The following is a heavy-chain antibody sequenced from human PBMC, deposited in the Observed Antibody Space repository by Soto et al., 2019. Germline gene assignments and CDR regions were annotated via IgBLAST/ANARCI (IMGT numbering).Heavy chain of an antibody. CDR3: ARTKCSGGSCYSWSLDY. Sequence: SLTCTVSGGSITTGGYYWSWIRQLPGKGLEWIGHRYYSESTYYNPSLKSRVSISLDTSKNQFSLKLSFVTAADTAMYYCARTKCSGGSCYSWSLDYWGQGTPVTVSS. J-gene: IGHJ4*02. D-gene: IGHD2-15*01. CDR2: RYYSEST. CDR1: GGSITTGGYY. V-gene: IGHV4-31*03.